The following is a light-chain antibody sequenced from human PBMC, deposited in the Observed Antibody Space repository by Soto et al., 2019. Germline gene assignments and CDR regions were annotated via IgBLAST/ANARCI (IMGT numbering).Light chain of an antibody. CDR1: SSNIGAGYD. J-gene: IGLJ2*01. CDR2: GNS. V-gene: IGLV1-40*01. Sequence: QAVVTQPPSVSGAPGQRATISCTGSSSNIGAGYDVHWYQQLPGTAPKLLIYGNSNRPSGVPERFSGSKSGTSASLAITGLQAEDEADYYCQSYDSSLSGSVVFGGGTKVTVL. CDR3: QSYDSSLSGSVV.